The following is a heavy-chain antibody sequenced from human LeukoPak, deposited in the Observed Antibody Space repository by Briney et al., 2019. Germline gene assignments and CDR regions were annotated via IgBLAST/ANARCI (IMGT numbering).Heavy chain of an antibody. CDR1: GYTLTELS. CDR3: ATGVTYCSSTSCYLRAFDY. J-gene: IGHJ4*02. V-gene: IGHV1-24*01. CDR2: FDPEDGET. Sequence: ASVKVSCKVSGYTLTELSMQWVRQAPGKGLEWMGGFDPEDGETIYAQKFQGRVTMTEDTSTDTAYMELSSLRSEDTAVYYCATGVTYCSSTSCYLRAFDYWGQGTLVTVSS. D-gene: IGHD2-2*01.